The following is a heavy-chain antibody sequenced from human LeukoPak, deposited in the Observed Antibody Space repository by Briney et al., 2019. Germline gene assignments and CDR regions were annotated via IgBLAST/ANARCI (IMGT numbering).Heavy chain of an antibody. V-gene: IGHV3-7*03. CDR3: ARALGVTPPYSFSYGMDV. Sequence: PGGSLRLSCAASRFTFSSYWTTWVRQAPGKGLEWVANIKQDGIEKYYVDSVKGRFTISRDNAENSMYLQMNSLRAEDTAVYFCARALGVTPPYSFSYGMDVWGKGATVTVSS. CDR1: RFTFSSYW. D-gene: IGHD2-15*01. CDR2: IKQDGIEK. J-gene: IGHJ6*04.